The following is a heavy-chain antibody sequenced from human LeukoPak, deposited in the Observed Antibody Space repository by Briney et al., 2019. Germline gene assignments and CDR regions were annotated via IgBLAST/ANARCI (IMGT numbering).Heavy chain of an antibody. CDR1: GFTFSSYG. V-gene: IGHV3-21*04. D-gene: IGHD3-10*01. Sequence: GGSLRLSCAASGFTFSSYGMNWVRQAPGKGLEWVSSISSSSSYIYYADSVKGRFTISRDNARSALWLQMNSLRAEDTAVYYCAKSLWFGELFSYHDYWGQGSLVTVSS. CDR3: AKSLWFGELFSYHDY. J-gene: IGHJ4*02. CDR2: ISSSSSYI.